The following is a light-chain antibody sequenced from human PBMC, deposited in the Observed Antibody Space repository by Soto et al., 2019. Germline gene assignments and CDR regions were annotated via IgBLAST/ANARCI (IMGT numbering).Light chain of an antibody. CDR3: SSYAGSNTLV. CDR2: EVT. J-gene: IGLJ2*01. CDR1: RRDVGGYNY. Sequence: QSALTQPASVSGSPGQSITISCTGTRRDVGGYNYVSWYQQYPGKSPKLLIYEVTHRPSGVSNRFSGSKSGNTASLTISGLQAEDEADYYCSSYAGSNTLVFGGGTKLTVL. V-gene: IGLV2-14*01.